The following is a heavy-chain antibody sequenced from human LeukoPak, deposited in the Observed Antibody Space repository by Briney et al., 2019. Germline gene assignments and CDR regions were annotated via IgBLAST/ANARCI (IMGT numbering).Heavy chain of an antibody. V-gene: IGHV1-8*01. CDR3: TRGLPRDGLVVIAAANEY. J-gene: IGHJ4*02. D-gene: IGHD2-2*01. CDR1: GYIFVNYG. Sequence: ASVKVSCKASGYIFVNYGISWVRQAPGQGLEWMGWLNPKTGNTGFSQKFQGRVTITRDTSISTAYMELSRLTSEDTGVYYCTRGLPRDGLVVIAAANEYWGQGSLVTVSS. CDR2: LNPKTGNT.